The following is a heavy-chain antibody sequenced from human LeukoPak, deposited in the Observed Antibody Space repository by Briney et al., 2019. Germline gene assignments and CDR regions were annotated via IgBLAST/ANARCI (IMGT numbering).Heavy chain of an antibody. D-gene: IGHD3-22*01. CDR2: ISYDGSNK. J-gene: IGHJ4*02. Sequence: PGGSLRLSCAASGFTFSSYGMHWVRQAPGKGLEWVAVISYDGSNKYYADSVKGRFTISRDNSKNTLYLQMNSLRAEDTAVYYCAKDLITYYYDGSGYSDWGQGTLVTVSS. CDR3: AKDLITYYYDGSGYSD. CDR1: GFTFSSYG. V-gene: IGHV3-30*18.